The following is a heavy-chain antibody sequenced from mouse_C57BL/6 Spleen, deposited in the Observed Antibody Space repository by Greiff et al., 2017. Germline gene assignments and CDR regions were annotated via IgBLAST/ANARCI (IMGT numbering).Heavy chain of an antibody. V-gene: IGHV3-1*01. Sequence: EVQLQESGPGMVKPSQSLSLTCTVTGYSITSGYDWHWIRHFPGNKLEWMGYISYSGSTNYNPSLKSRISITHDTSKNHFFLKLNSVTTEDTATYYCARGGFYDYDSYYAMDYWGQGTSVTVSS. J-gene: IGHJ4*01. CDR3: ARGGFYDYDSYYAMDY. CDR2: ISYSGST. D-gene: IGHD2-4*01. CDR1: GYSITSGYD.